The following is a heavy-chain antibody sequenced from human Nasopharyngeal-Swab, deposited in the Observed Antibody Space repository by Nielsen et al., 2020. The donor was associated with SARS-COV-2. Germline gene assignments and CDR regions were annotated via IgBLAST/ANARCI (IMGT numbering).Heavy chain of an antibody. J-gene: IGHJ6*02. CDR1: RFTFSSYA. CDR3: ARDDTVVSPWFYYYYGMDV. CDR2: ISYDGSNK. D-gene: IGHD4-23*01. Sequence: GESLKISCAASRFTFSSYAMHWVRQAPGKGLEWVAVISYDGSNKYYADSVKGRFNISRDNSKDTLYLQMNSLRAEDTAVYYCARDDTVVSPWFYYYYGMDVWGQGTTVTVSS. V-gene: IGHV3-30-3*01.